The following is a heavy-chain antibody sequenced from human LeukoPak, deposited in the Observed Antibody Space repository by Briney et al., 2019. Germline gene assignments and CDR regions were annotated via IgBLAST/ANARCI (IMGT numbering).Heavy chain of an antibody. Sequence: TSETLSLTCTVSGVSISSSSYYWGWIRQPPGEGLEWIVSIYYSGSTYYNPSLKSRFTISVDTSKNQFSLKLSSVTAADTAVYYCARLPPPSIAARFDPWGQGTLVTVSS. CDR1: GVSISSSSYY. CDR3: ARLPPPSIAARFDP. V-gene: IGHV4-39*07. CDR2: IYYSGST. J-gene: IGHJ5*02. D-gene: IGHD6-6*01.